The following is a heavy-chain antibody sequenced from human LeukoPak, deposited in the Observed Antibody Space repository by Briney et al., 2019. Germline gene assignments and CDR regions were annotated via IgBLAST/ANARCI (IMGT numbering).Heavy chain of an antibody. J-gene: IGHJ4*02. Sequence: SVTLSLTCADSGGWISSSNWWSWVRQPPGTGLESSGEIYHSGSTNYNPSLKSRVTISVDKSKNQFSLKLSSVTAADTAVYYCAREGCSGGSCPFDYWGQGTLVTVSS. CDR3: AREGCSGGSCPFDY. CDR2: IYHSGST. D-gene: IGHD2-15*01. CDR1: GGWISSSNW. V-gene: IGHV4-4*02.